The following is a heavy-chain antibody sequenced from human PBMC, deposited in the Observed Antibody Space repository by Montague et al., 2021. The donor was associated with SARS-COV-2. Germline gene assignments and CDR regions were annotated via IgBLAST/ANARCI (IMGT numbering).Heavy chain of an antibody. V-gene: IGHV4-59*01. Sequence: SETLSLTCTVSGGSISSYYWSWIRQPPGKGLEWIGYIYYSRSTNYNPSLKSRVTISVDTSKNQFSLKLSSVTAAATAVYYCAGTYYDFWSGFIHYYYMDVWGKGTTVTVSS. CDR3: AGTYYDFWSGFIHYYYMDV. D-gene: IGHD3-3*01. J-gene: IGHJ6*03. CDR2: IYYSRST. CDR1: GGSISSYY.